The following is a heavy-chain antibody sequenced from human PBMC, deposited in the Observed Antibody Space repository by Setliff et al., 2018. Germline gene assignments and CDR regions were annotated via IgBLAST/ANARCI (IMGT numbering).Heavy chain of an antibody. CDR1: GFTFSSYA. Sequence: LRLSCAASGFTFSSYAMTWVRQAPGKGLEWVSGVGASGVATSYADSVKGRFTISRDNSKNTLYLQMNSLRAEDTAVYYCARGGDYCGGECYIPPPDSYWGQGTLVTVSS. CDR2: VGASGVAT. V-gene: IGHV3-23*01. D-gene: IGHD2-21*01. CDR3: ARGGDYCGGECYIPPPDSY. J-gene: IGHJ4*02.